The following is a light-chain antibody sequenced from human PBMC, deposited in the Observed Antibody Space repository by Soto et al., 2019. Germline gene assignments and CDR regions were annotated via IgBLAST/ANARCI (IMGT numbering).Light chain of an antibody. CDR3: VSFTTSRSYV. CDR2: DII. Sequence: QSALTQPASVSGSPGQAITISCTGTSSDVGAYIFVSWYQQHPGKAPKLMIYDIINRPSGVSNRFSGSKSGNTASLTISGLQAEDEAHYYCVSFTTSRSYVFGTGTKLTVL. V-gene: IGLV2-14*03. CDR1: SSDVGAYIF. J-gene: IGLJ1*01.